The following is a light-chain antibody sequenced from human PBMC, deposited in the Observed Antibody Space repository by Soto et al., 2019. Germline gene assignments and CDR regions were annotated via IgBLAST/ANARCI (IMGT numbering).Light chain of an antibody. CDR2: DTS. CDR3: QQFGSLIT. V-gene: IGKV3D-20*01. J-gene: IGKJ4*01. CDR1: QSITNNY. Sequence: DIVLTQSPATLSLSPGERATLSCGASQSITNNYLAWYQQKPGLAPRLLIYDTSKRATGIPDRFSGSRSGTDFTLTISRLEPEDFAAYYCQQFGSLITFGGGTKVEIK.